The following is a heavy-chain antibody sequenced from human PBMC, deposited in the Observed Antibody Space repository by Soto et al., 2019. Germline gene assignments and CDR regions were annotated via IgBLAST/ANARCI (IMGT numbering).Heavy chain of an antibody. D-gene: IGHD6-13*01. J-gene: IGHJ6*02. Sequence: ESGGGLVKPGGSLRLSCAASGFTFSDYYMSWIRQAPGKGLEWISYISSSGSSIYYADSVKGRFTISRDNAESSLYLQMNRLRAEDTAVYYCAREPGIAAAATLGGMDVWGQGTTVTVSS. CDR1: GFTFSDYY. V-gene: IGHV3-11*01. CDR2: ISSSGSSI. CDR3: AREPGIAAAATLGGMDV.